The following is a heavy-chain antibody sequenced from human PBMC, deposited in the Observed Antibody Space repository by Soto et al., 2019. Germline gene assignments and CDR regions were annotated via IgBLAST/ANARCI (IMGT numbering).Heavy chain of an antibody. V-gene: IGHV4-30-4*01. CDR1: GGSINRWGYY. Sequence: SETLSLTCTVSGGSINRWGYYWSWVRQPPGKGLEGIWYIYYSWGTYYNPSLKRRVTITVDTSKNQSSLKVSSVTAAGTAGYYCAWHVSIQLFDYWGQGTLVTVSS. J-gene: IGHJ4*02. D-gene: IGHD4-4*01. CDR2: IYYSWGT. CDR3: AWHVSIQLFDY.